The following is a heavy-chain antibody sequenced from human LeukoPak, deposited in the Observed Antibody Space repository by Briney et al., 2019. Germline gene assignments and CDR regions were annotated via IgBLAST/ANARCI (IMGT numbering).Heavy chain of an antibody. CDR3: ARGNRWFVP. Sequence: QPGGSLRLSCAASGFTFSSYWMSWVRQAPGKGLEWVVNIKEDGRKKYYVDSVKGRFTISRDNAKNSLYLEMNSLRAEDTAVYYCARGNRWFVPWGPGKLVTVSS. V-gene: IGHV3-7*01. D-gene: IGHD3-16*02. CDR2: IKEDGRKK. CDR1: GFTFSSYW. J-gene: IGHJ5*02.